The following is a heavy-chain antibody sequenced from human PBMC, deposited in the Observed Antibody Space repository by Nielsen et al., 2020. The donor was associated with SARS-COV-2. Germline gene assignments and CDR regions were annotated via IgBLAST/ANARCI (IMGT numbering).Heavy chain of an antibody. CDR1: RYTFTSYY. D-gene: IGHD3-22*01. Sequence: ASVKVSCKASRYTFTSYYMHWVRQAPGQGLEWMGIINPSGGSTSYAQKFQGRVTMTRDTSTSTVYMELSSLRSEDTAVYYCARGSYDSSGYPGGYFDYWGQGTLVTVSS. CDR2: INPSGGST. J-gene: IGHJ4*02. V-gene: IGHV1-46*01. CDR3: ARGSYDSSGYPGGYFDY.